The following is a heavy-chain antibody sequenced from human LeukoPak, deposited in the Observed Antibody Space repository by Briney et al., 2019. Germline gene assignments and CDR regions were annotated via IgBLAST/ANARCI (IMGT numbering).Heavy chain of an antibody. CDR3: ARAPYYDYVWGSYDAFDI. J-gene: IGHJ3*02. Sequence: ASVKVSCKASGYTFTSYGISWVRQAPGQGLEWMGWISPYNGNTNYAQKLQGRGTMTTDTSTSTAYMELRSLRSDDTAVYYCARAPYYDYVWGSYDAFDIWGQGTMVTVSS. CDR2: ISPYNGNT. D-gene: IGHD3-16*01. V-gene: IGHV1-18*01. CDR1: GYTFTSYG.